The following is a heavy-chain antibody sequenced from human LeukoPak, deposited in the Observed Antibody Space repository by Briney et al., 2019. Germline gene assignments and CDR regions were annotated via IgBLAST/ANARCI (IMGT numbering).Heavy chain of an antibody. CDR1: GGSISSSTYH. J-gene: IGHJ4*02. D-gene: IGHD1-26*01. Sequence: SETLSLTCTVSGGSISSSTYHWGWIRQPPGKGLEWIGHIYYSTYYNPSLKSRVTISVHTSKNQFSLRLSSVTAADTAVYYCASITKWGQTVPFDYWGQGTLVTVSS. CDR2: IYYST. V-gene: IGHV4-39*01. CDR3: ASITKWGQTVPFDY.